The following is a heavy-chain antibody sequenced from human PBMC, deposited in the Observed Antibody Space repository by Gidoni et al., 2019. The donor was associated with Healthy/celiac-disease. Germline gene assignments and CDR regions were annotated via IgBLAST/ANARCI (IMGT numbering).Heavy chain of an antibody. V-gene: IGHV3-30-3*01. J-gene: IGHJ6*04. D-gene: IGHD1-1*01. CDR2: ISYDGSNK. Sequence: QVQLVESGGGVVQPGRSLRLSCAASGFPFSSYAMHWVRQAPGKGLEWVAVISYDGSNKYYADSVKGRFTISRDNSKNTLYLQMNSLRAEDTAVYYCARDGTRKTGGGMDVWGKGTTVTVSS. CDR3: ARDGTRKTGGGMDV. CDR1: GFPFSSYA.